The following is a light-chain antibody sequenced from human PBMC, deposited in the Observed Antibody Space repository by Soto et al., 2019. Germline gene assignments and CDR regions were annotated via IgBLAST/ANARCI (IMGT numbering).Light chain of an antibody. J-gene: IGKJ5*01. V-gene: IGKV1-33*01. Sequence: DIQMTQSPSSLSAYVGDRVTITCQASQNINNYLNWYQQKPGRAPKILIYDASNLEAGVPSRFRGSGSGTDFTFTISRLQPEDIATYYCQQYENLPTFGQGTRLEI. CDR3: QQYENLPT. CDR1: QNINNY. CDR2: DAS.